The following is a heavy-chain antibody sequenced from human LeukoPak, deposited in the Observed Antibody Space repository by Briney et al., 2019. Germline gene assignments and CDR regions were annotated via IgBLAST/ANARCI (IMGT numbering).Heavy chain of an antibody. CDR2: GSESGGT. CDR3: ARLADD. J-gene: IGHJ4*02. CDR1: GGSLNGHY. Sequence: PSETLSLTCAVYGGSLNGHYWSWIRQPPGKGLEWIGEGSESGGTKFNPSLKSRVTISADTSKNQFSLQLRSVTAADTAVYYCARLADDWGPGTLVIVSS. V-gene: IGHV4-34*01.